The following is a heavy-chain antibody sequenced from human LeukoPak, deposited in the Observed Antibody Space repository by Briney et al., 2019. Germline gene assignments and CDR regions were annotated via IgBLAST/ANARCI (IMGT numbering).Heavy chain of an antibody. CDR1: GGSISSSSSF. CDR2: IYYRGST. D-gene: IGHD3-3*01. Sequence: SETLSLTCTVSGGSISSSSSFWGWIRQPPGRGLEWIGTIYYRGSTYSSPSLRSRVTISVDTSKNQFSLNLSSVTAADTAVYYCARGYYSSGNSCQVDSWGQGTLVTVSS. V-gene: IGHV4-39*01. J-gene: IGHJ4*02. CDR3: ARGYYSSGNSCQVDS.